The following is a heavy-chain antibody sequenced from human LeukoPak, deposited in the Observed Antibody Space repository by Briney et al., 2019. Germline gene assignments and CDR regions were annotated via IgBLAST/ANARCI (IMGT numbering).Heavy chain of an antibody. V-gene: IGHV3-74*01. J-gene: IGHJ4*02. CDR2: VNADGSST. CDR1: GFTFSNYW. Sequence: LGGSLRLSCGASGFTFSNYWLHWVRQAPGKGLVWVSRVNADGSSTEYADSVKGRFTISRDNARNTVHLQMNSLTVEDTALYFCTRGGTGYGDFDYWGQGTLVTVSS. D-gene: IGHD4-17*01. CDR3: TRGGTGYGDFDY.